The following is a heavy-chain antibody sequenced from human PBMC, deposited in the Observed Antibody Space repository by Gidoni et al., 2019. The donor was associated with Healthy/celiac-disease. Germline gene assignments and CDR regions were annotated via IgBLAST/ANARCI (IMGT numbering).Heavy chain of an antibody. J-gene: IGHJ6*03. CDR1: GFTFSSYS. Sequence: EVQLVESGGGLVQPGGSLRLSCAASGFTFSSYSMNWVRQAPGKGLEWVSYISSSSSTIYYADSVKGRFTISRDNAKNSLYLQMNSLRDEDTAVYYCAREDYGREGVYYMDVWGKGTTVTVSS. CDR2: ISSSSSTI. CDR3: AREDYGREGVYYMDV. V-gene: IGHV3-48*02. D-gene: IGHD3-10*02.